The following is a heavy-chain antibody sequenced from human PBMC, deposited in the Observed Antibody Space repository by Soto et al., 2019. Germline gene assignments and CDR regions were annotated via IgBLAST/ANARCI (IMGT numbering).Heavy chain of an antibody. D-gene: IGHD3-22*01. J-gene: IGHJ4*02. CDR2: ISGSGGST. Sequence: VQLVESGGGLVKPGGSLRLSCAASGFTFSDYYMSWIRQAPGKGLEWVSGISGSGGSTYYADSVKGRFTISRDNSKNTLYLQMNSLRAEDTAVYYCAKEDSSGLFDYWGQGTLVTVSS. CDR1: GFTFSDYY. CDR3: AKEDSSGLFDY. V-gene: IGHV3-23*04.